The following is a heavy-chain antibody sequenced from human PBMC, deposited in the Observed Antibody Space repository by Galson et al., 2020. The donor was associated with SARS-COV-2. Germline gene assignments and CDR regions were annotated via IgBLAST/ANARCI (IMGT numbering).Heavy chain of an antibody. J-gene: IGHJ4*02. CDR2: IYSGGST. CDR1: GFTFSSYA. V-gene: IGHV3-23*03. D-gene: IGHD3-10*01. CDR3: AKVIYGSA. Sequence: GESLKISCAASGFTFSSYAMSWVRQAPGKGLEWVSVIYSGGSTYYADSVKGRFTISRDNSKNTLYLQMNSLRAEDTAVYYCAKVIYGSAWGQGTLVTVSS.